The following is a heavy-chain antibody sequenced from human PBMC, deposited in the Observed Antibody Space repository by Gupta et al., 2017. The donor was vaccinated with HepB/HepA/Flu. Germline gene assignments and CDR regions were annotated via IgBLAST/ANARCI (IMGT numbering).Heavy chain of an antibody. CDR3: ARHTYYYDSSGYYSEDYYYMDV. CDR2: INPNSGGT. D-gene: IGHD3-22*01. CDR1: GYTFTGYY. J-gene: IGHJ6*03. Sequence: QVQLVQSGAEVKKPGASVKVSCKASGYTFTGYYMHWVRQAPGQGLEWMGWINPNSGGTNYAQKFQGRVTMTRDTSISTAYMELSRLRSDDTAVYYCARHTYYYDSSGYYSEDYYYMDVWGKGTTVTVSS. V-gene: IGHV1-2*02.